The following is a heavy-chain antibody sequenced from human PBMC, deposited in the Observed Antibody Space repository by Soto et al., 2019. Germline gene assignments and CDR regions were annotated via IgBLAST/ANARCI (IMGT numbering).Heavy chain of an antibody. V-gene: IGHV4-30-2*01. CDR2: ISHSGST. Sequence: QLQLQESGSGLVKPSQTLSLTCAVSGGSISSGGYSWSWIRQPPGKGLEWIGCISHSGSTYYSPSLKRRFTXXVDRSKNQFSLKLSSVTAADTAVYYCARGGLLPDYWGQGTLVTVSS. CDR1: GGSISSGGYS. D-gene: IGHD6-19*01. J-gene: IGHJ4*02. CDR3: ARGGLLPDY.